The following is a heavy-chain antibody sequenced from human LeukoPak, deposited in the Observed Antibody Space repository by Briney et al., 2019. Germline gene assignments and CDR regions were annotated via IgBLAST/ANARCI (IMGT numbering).Heavy chain of an antibody. CDR3: ARGTYYDFWSGYYHDAFDI. Sequence: GGSLRLSCAASGFTVSSNYMSWVRQTPGKGLEWVSVIYSGGSTYYADSVKGRFTISRDNSKNTLYLQMNSLRAEDTAVYYCARGTYYDFWSGYYHDAFDIWGQGTMVTVSS. CDR1: GFTVSSNY. CDR2: IYSGGST. D-gene: IGHD3-3*01. V-gene: IGHV3-53*01. J-gene: IGHJ3*02.